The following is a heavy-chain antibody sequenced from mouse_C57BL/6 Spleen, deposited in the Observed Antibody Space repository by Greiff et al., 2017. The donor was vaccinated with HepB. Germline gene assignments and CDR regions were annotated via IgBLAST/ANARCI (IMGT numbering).Heavy chain of an antibody. CDR2: INPNNGGT. CDR3: ARARADNYETWFAY. V-gene: IGHV1-22*01. CDR1: GYTFTDYN. D-gene: IGHD1-3*01. Sequence: EVQLQQSGPELVKPGASVKMSCKASGYTFTDYNMHWVKQSHGKSLEWIGYINPNNGGTSYNQKFKGKATLTVNKSSSTAYMELLSLTSEDSAVYYCARARADNYETWFAYWGQGTLVTVSA. J-gene: IGHJ3*01.